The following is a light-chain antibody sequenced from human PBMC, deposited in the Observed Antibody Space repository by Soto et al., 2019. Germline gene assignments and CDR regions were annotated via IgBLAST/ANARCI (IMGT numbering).Light chain of an antibody. Sequence: DIQMTQSPSSLSVSVGDRVTITCRASQNIAGYLNWYQQKPGKAPKLLIYGSSNLQSGVPSTFSGSGSGTEFTLTISSLQPEDFATYYGQQTYITPYTFGQGTTLEIK. V-gene: IGKV1-39*01. J-gene: IGKJ2*01. CDR3: QQTYITPYT. CDR1: QNIAGY. CDR2: GSS.